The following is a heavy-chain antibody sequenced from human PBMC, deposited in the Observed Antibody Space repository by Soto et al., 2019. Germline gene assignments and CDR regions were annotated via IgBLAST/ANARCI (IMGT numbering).Heavy chain of an antibody. CDR2: IIPIFGTA. CDR3: ARDKPGDSSGYPDY. CDR1: GGTFSSYA. D-gene: IGHD3-22*01. J-gene: IGHJ4*02. V-gene: IGHV1-69*13. Sequence: SVKVSCKASGGTFSSYAISWVRQAPGQGLEWMGGIIPIFGTANYAQKFQGRVTITADESTSTAYMELSSLRSEDTAVYYCARDKPGDSSGYPDYWGQGTLVTVS.